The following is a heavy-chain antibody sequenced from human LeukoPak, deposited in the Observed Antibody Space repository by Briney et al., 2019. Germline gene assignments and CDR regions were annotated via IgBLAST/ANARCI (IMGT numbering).Heavy chain of an antibody. J-gene: IGHJ6*02. V-gene: IGHV4-39*01. CDR2: IYYSGST. D-gene: IGHD2-2*01. Sequence: SSETLSLTCTVSGGSISSSSYYWGWIRQPPGKGLEWIGSIYYSGSTYYNPSLKSRVTISVDTSKNQFSLKLSSVTAADTAVYYCARGRGVVPAATSVFYYYYYGMDVWGQGTTVTVSS. CDR3: ARGRGVVPAATSVFYYYYYGMDV. CDR1: GGSISSSSYY.